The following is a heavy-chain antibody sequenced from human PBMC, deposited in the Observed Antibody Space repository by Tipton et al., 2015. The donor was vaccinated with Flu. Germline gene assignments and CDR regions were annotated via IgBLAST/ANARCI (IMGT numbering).Heavy chain of an antibody. V-gene: IGHV4-34*01. Sequence: TLSLTCAVYGGSFSGYYWSWIRQPPGKGLEWIGEINHSGSTNYNPSLKSRVTISVDTSKNQFSLKLSSVTAADTAVYYCARGYYDFWSGYLLYYYSGMDVWGQGTTVAVSS. D-gene: IGHD3-3*01. CDR1: GGSFSGYY. CDR2: INHSGST. CDR3: ARGYYDFWSGYLLYYYSGMDV. J-gene: IGHJ6*02.